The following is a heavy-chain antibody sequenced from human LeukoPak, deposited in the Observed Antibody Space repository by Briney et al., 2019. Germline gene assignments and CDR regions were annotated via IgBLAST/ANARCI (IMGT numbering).Heavy chain of an antibody. CDR2: ISAYNGNT. D-gene: IGHD6-13*01. CDR3: ATAPPYSSSWYEFDY. Sequence: ASVKVSCKASGYTFTSYGISWVRQAPGQGLEWMGWISAYNGNTNYAQKLQGRVTMTTDTSTSTAYMELRSLRSDDTAVYYCATAPPYSSSWYEFDYWGQGTLVTASS. J-gene: IGHJ4*02. V-gene: IGHV1-18*01. CDR1: GYTFTSYG.